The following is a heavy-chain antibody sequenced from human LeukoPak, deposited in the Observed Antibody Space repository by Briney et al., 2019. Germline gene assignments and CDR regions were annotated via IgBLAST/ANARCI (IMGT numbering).Heavy chain of an antibody. J-gene: IGHJ6*03. Sequence: SETLSLTCTVSGGPISSYYWSWIRQPAGKGLEWIGRIYTSGSTNYNPSLKSRVTIPVDKSKNQFSLKLSSVTAADTAVYYCARDRTLHSSSYYYYYYMDVWGKGTTVTVSS. D-gene: IGHD6-6*01. V-gene: IGHV4-4*07. CDR2: IYTSGST. CDR1: GGPISSYY. CDR3: ARDRTLHSSSYYYYYYMDV.